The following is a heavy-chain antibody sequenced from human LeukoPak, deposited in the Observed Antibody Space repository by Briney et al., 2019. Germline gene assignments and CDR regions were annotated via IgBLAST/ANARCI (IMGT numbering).Heavy chain of an antibody. CDR2: INAGNGNT. J-gene: IGHJ4*02. CDR3: ARDHSLAHYFDY. CDR1: GYTFTSYA. D-gene: IGHD3-16*01. Sequence: ASVKVSCKASGYTFTSYAMHWVRQAPGQRLEWMGWINAGNGNTKYSQKFQGRVTITRDTSASTAYMELSSLRSEDTAVYYCARDHSLAHYFDYWGQGTLVTVSS. V-gene: IGHV1-3*01.